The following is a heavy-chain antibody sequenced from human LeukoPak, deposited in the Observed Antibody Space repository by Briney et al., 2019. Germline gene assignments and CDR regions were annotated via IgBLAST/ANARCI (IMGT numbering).Heavy chain of an antibody. CDR1: GYTFTGYY. J-gene: IGHJ4*02. CDR3: ARASVLLWFGELTPVPFDY. D-gene: IGHD3-10*01. V-gene: IGHV1-2*04. CDR2: INPNSGGT. Sequence: ASVKVSCKASGYTFTGYYMHWVRQAPGQGLEWMGWINPNSGGTNYAQKFQGWVTMTRDTSISTAYMELSRLRSDDTAVYYCARASVLLWFGELTPVPFDYWGQGTLVTVSS.